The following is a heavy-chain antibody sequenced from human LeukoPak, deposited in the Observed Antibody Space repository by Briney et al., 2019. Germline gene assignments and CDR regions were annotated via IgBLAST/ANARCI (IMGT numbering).Heavy chain of an antibody. CDR1: GYTFTDYY. CDR3: ARANFLYCSSSTCLFDY. V-gene: IGHV1-2*02. D-gene: IGHD2-2*01. Sequence: ASVKVSCKASGYTFTDYYMHWVRQAPGQGFEWMGWINPNDGDTNYAQKFQGRVTMTRDTSISTAHMEVSRLRPADTAVSYCARANFLYCSSSTCLFDYWGQGTLVTVSS. J-gene: IGHJ4*02. CDR2: INPNDGDT.